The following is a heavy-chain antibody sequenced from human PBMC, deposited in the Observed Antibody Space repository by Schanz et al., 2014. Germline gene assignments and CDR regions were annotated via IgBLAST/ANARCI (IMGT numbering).Heavy chain of an antibody. CDR2: IDYAGST. Sequence: EVQLVESGGGVVQPGRSLRLSCAASGFIVSSTYMTWVRQAPGKGLEWVSLIDYAGSTNYADSVKGRMTVSRDTSKNALFLQMNNLRAEDTAVYYCASPPISVAGRLADYWGQGILVAVSS. J-gene: IGHJ4*02. CDR3: ASPPISVAGRLADY. D-gene: IGHD6-19*01. V-gene: IGHV3-66*01. CDR1: GFIVSSTY.